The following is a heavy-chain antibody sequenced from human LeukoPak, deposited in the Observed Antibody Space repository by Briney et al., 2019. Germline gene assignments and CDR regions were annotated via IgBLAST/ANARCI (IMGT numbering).Heavy chain of an antibody. J-gene: IGHJ4*02. D-gene: IGHD5-18*01. Sequence: PGGSLRLSRAASGFTFDDYAMHWVRQAPGKGLEWVSGISWNSGSIGYADSVKGRFTISRDNAKNSLYLQMNSLRAEDTALYYCAKGTTAMGFDYWGQGTLVTVSS. CDR2: ISWNSGSI. V-gene: IGHV3-9*01. CDR3: AKGTTAMGFDY. CDR1: GFTFDDYA.